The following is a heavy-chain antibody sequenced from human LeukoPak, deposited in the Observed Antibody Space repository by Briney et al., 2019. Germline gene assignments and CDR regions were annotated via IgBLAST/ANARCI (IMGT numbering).Heavy chain of an antibody. Sequence: GGSLRLSCAASGLTLSSYAMSWVRQAPGKGLEWVSAISGSGGGSTYYADSVKGRFTISRDNSKNTLYLQMNSLRAEDTAVYYCAKVSSYDFWSGKYFDYWGQGTLVTVSS. CDR3: AKVSSYDFWSGKYFDY. V-gene: IGHV3-23*01. J-gene: IGHJ4*02. CDR1: GLTLSSYA. D-gene: IGHD3-3*01. CDR2: ISGSGGGST.